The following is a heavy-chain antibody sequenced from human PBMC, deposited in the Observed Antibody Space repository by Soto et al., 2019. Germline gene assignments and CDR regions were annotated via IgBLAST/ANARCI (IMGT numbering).Heavy chain of an antibody. D-gene: IGHD2-15*01. CDR3: ARVGYCSAGSCNRPDFDY. J-gene: IGHJ4*02. CDR2: INHSGST. Sequence: SETLSLTSAVYGGSFSDFYWSWIRQPPGKGLEWIGKINHSGSTNYNPSLKSRVTISLDTSKNQFSLKVSSVTAADTAVYYCARVGYCSAGSCNRPDFDYWGQGTLVTVSS. V-gene: IGHV4-34*01. CDR1: GGSFSDFY.